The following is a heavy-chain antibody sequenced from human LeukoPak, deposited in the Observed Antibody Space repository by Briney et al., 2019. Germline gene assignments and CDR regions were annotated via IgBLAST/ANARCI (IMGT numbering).Heavy chain of an antibody. J-gene: IGHJ4*02. Sequence: SETLSLTCTVSGGSISSYYWSWIRQPPGKGLEWIGYIYYSGSTNYNPSLKSRVTISVDTSKNQFSLKLSSVTAAGTAVYYCARGNCSGGSCYVTYWGQGTLVTVSS. CDR3: ARGNCSGGSCYVTY. CDR1: GGSISSYY. D-gene: IGHD2-15*01. CDR2: IYYSGST. V-gene: IGHV4-59*01.